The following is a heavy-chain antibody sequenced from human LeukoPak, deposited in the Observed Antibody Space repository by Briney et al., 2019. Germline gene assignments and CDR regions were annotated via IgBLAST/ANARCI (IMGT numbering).Heavy chain of an antibody. CDR1: GFTFSSYW. CDR2: INSDGSST. Sequence: GGSLRLSCAASGFTFSSYWMHWVRQAPGKGLVWVSRINSDGSSTSYADSVKGRFTISRDNAKNTLYLQMNSLRAEDTAVYYCAGAGGNPFKTLDYWGQGTLVTVSS. J-gene: IGHJ4*02. D-gene: IGHD4-23*01. V-gene: IGHV3-74*01. CDR3: AGAGGNPFKTLDY.